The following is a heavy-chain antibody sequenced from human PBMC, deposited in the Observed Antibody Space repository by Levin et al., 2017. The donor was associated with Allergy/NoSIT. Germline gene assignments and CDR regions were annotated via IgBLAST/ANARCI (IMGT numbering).Heavy chain of an antibody. Sequence: GGSLRLSCAASGFTFSSYAMSWVRQAPGKGLEWVSAISGSGGSTYYADSVKGRFTISRDNSKNTLYLQMNSLRAEDTAVYYCAKAPSGYDYIWGSYRTAYFDYWGQGTLVTVSS. J-gene: IGHJ4*02. V-gene: IGHV3-23*01. D-gene: IGHD3-16*02. CDR3: AKAPSGYDYIWGSYRTAYFDY. CDR1: GFTFSSYA. CDR2: ISGSGGST.